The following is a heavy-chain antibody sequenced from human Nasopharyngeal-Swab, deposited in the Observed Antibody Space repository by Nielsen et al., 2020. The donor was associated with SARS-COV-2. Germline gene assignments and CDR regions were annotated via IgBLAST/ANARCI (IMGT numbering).Heavy chain of an antibody. CDR2: IKSKTDSGTT. Sequence: GESLKISCAASGFTFSSYGMHWVRQAPGKGLEWVGRIKSKTDSGTTDYAAPVKGRFTISRDDSKNTLYLQMNSLKTEDTAVYYCGYYGDEYYYYYYGMDVWGQGTTVTVSS. D-gene: IGHD4-17*01. CDR1: GFTFSSYG. CDR3: GYYGDEYYYYYYGMDV. V-gene: IGHV3-15*01. J-gene: IGHJ6*02.